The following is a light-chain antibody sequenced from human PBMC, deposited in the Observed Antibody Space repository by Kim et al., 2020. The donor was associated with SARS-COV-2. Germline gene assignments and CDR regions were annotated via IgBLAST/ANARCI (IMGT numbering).Light chain of an antibody. J-gene: IGLJ3*02. CDR1: SSNIGKNT. V-gene: IGLV1-44*01. CDR3: AVWDDILSSPV. CDR2: TYD. Sequence: GQIGTISCSGSSSNIGKNTVNSFQQFPVTAPKLLISTYDQRPSGIPDRFSGSKSGTSASLVISGLQSEDEADYYCAVWDDILSSPVFGGGTHLTVL.